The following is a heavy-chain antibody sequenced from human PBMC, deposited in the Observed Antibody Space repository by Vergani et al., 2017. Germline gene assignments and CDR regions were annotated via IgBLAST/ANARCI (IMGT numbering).Heavy chain of an antibody. V-gene: IGHV3-48*02. CDR2: ISSSSSTI. CDR1: GFTFSSYS. J-gene: IGHJ4*02. Sequence: VQLVESGGGVVQPGRSLRLSCAASGFTFSSYSMNWVRQAPGKGLEWVSYISSSSSTIYYADSVKGRFTISRDNAKNALYLQMNSLRDEDTAVYYCARDRAYDFWIGYFDYWGQGTLVTVSS. D-gene: IGHD3-3*01. CDR3: ARDRAYDFWIGYFDY.